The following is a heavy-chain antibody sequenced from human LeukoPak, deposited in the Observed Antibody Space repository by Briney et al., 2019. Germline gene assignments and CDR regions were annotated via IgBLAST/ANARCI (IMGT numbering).Heavy chain of an antibody. CDR2: INPNSGGT. V-gene: IGHV1-2*06. D-gene: IGHD3-3*01. CDR3: ASLSWDYDFWSGYDGELFDI. Sequence: APVKVSCKASGYTFTGYYMHWVRQAPGQGLEWMGRINPNSGGTNYAQKFQGRVTMTRDTSISTAYMELSRLRSDDTAVYYCASLSWDYDFWSGYDGELFDIWGQGTMVTVSS. CDR1: GYTFTGYY. J-gene: IGHJ3*02.